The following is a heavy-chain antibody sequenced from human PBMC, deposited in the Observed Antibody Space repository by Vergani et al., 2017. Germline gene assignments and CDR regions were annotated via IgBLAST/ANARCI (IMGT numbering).Heavy chain of an antibody. CDR2: ISSSSSHT. V-gene: IGHV3-11*06. CDR1: GFSFSDYY. CDR3: ARGYTAAVDY. Sequence: QVQLVESGGGLVKPGGSRRLSCAASGFSFSDYYMRWIRQAPGKGLEWVSYISSSSSHTNYADSVKGRFTISRDNAKNSLYLQMNSLRVEDTAVYYCARGYTAAVDYWGQGTLVTVSS. J-gene: IGHJ4*02. D-gene: IGHD5-18*01.